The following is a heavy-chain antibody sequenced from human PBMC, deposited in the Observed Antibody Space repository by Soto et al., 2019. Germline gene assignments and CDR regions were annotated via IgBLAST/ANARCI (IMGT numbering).Heavy chain of an antibody. CDR1: GYTFTDYY. D-gene: IGHD3-16*01. CDR2: INPNSGET. V-gene: IGHV1-2*02. Sequence: QVQLVQSGAEVKKPGASVQVSCRASGYTFTDYYMHWVRLAPGQGLEWMGWINPNSGETNYPQKFQGRVSLTSDTSLSTAYMELTSLRSDGTAVYYCATMIYYYYALDVWGQGTTVTVSS. J-gene: IGHJ6*02. CDR3: ATMIYYYYALDV.